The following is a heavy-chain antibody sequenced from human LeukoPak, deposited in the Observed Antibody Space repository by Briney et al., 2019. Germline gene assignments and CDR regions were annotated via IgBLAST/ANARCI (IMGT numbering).Heavy chain of an antibody. CDR1: GFTFSSYS. CDR2: ISSSSSTI. J-gene: IGHJ4*02. D-gene: IGHD6-13*01. Sequence: GGSLRLSCAASGFTFSSYSMNWVRQAPGKGLEWVSYISSSSSTIYYADSVKGRFTISRDNAKNTLYLQMNSLRAEDTAVYYCARGGYSSSWYRFDYWGQGTLVTVSS. CDR3: ARGGYSSSWYRFDY. V-gene: IGHV3-48*04.